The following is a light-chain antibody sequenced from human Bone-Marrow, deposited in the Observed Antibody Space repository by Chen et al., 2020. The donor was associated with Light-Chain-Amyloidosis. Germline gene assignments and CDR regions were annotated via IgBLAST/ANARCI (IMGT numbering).Light chain of an antibody. CDR1: TSNIGAGFG. CDR3: QSYDGSLSGVV. V-gene: IGLV1-40*01. Sequence: QSVLTQPPSVSGAPGQSVTISCTGSTSNIGAGFGLNWYQQLPGIAPKLLISGNNNRPSGVPHRFSRSKSGTSTSLASTRLQSVDEVDYYCQSYDGSLSGVVVGGGTKLTVL. CDR2: GNN. J-gene: IGLJ2*01.